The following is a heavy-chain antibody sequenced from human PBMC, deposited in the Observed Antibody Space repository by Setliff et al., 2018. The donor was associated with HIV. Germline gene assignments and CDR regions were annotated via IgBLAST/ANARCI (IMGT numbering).Heavy chain of an antibody. CDR1: EFTLSGYS. V-gene: IGHV3-23*01. CDR3: TKGVQRFRPYYFDS. D-gene: IGHD3-10*01. J-gene: IGHJ4*02. Sequence: GGSLRLSCIASEFTLSGYSMSWVRRAPGKGLEWVSGIRDNGISTYYADSVTGRFIISRDNSKNTLFLQMNSLKVEDTAIYYCTKGVQRFRPYYFDSWGQGALVTVSS. CDR2: IRDNGIST.